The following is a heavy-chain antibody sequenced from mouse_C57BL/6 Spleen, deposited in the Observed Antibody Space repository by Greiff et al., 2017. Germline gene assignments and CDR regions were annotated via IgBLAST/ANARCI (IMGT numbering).Heavy chain of an antibody. Sequence: QVQLQQSGAELVRPGTSVKMSCKASGYTFTNYWIGWAKQRPGHGLAWIGDIYPGGGYTNYNEKCKGKATLTADKSSSTAYMQFSSLTSEDSAIYYGARTRGDGSSNYYAMDYWGQGTSVTVSS. D-gene: IGHD1-1*01. CDR2: IYPGGGYT. CDR3: ARTRGDGSSNYYAMDY. V-gene: IGHV1-63*01. J-gene: IGHJ4*01. CDR1: GYTFTNYW.